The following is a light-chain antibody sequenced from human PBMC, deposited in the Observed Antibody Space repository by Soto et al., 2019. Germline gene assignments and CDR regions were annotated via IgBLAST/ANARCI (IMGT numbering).Light chain of an antibody. Sequence: QSVLTQPPSVSATPAQRVTISCCGSSSNIGSNAVNWYQQLPGTAPKLLIYSNNQRPSGVPDRLSGSKSGTSASLAISGLQSEDEADYYCATWDDSLNAYVFGTGTQLTVL. CDR3: ATWDDSLNAYV. CDR2: SNN. CDR1: SSNIGSNA. J-gene: IGLJ1*01. V-gene: IGLV1-44*01.